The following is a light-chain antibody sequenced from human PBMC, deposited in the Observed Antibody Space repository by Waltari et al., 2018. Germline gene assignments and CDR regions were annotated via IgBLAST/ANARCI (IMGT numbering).Light chain of an antibody. V-gene: IGLV2-11*01. Sequence: SALPQPRSVSGSPGPSVTISCTGPSSHVGGYHYFSWYQHHPGKAPNLISYDVTKRPAGVPDRFSASKSDNTASLTISGLQAEDEADYYCCSYAGSITFWVFGGGTKLTVL. CDR2: DVT. CDR1: SSHVGGYHY. CDR3: CSYAGSITFWV. J-gene: IGLJ3*02.